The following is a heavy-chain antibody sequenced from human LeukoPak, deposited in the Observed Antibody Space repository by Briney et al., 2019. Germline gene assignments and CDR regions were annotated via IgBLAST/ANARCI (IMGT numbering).Heavy chain of an antibody. CDR2: IIPIFGTA. J-gene: IGHJ4*02. D-gene: IGHD5-18*01. V-gene: IGHV1-69*13. CDR3: VSRRGYSYGSRFDY. CDR1: GGTFSSYA. Sequence: GASVKVSCKASGGTFSSYAISWVRQAPGQGLEWMGGIIPIFGTANYAQKFQGRVTITADESTSTAYMELSSLRSEDTAVYYCVSRRGYSYGSRFDYWGQGTLVTVSS.